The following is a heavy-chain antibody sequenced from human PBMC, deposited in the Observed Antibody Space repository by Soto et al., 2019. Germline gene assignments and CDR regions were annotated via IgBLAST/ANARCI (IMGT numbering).Heavy chain of an antibody. CDR3: AGETRDYYDSSGYRFDY. V-gene: IGHV6-1*01. CDR2: THYRSKWYN. J-gene: IGHJ4*02. D-gene: IGHD3-22*01. Sequence: SQTLSLTCAISGDSVSSNSAAWNWIRQSPSRGLEWLGRTHYRSKWYNDYAVSVKSRITINPDTSKNQFSLRLNSVTPEDTAVYYCAGETRDYYDSSGYRFDYWGQGTLVTVSS. CDR1: GDSVSSNSAA.